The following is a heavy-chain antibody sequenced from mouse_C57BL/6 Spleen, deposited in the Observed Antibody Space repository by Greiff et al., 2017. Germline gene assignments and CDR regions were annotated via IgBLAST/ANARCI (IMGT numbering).Heavy chain of an antibody. J-gene: IGHJ3*01. CDR2: FYPGSGSI. CDR3: ARHEERYDYDVGTWFAY. D-gene: IGHD2-4*01. Sequence: VKLMESGAELVKPGASVKLSCKASGYTFTEYTIHWVKQRSGQGLEWIGWFYPGSGSIKYNEKFKDKATLTADKSSSTVYMELSRLTSEDSAVYFCARHEERYDYDVGTWFAYWGQGTLVTVSA. V-gene: IGHV1-62-2*01. CDR1: GYTFTEYT.